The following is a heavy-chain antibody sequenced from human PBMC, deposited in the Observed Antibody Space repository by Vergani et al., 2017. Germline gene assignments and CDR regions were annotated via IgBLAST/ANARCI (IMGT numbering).Heavy chain of an antibody. CDR3: ASSRKGTIFGVVIPPYYYGMDV. V-gene: IGHV4-31*11. CDR1: GGSISSGGYY. J-gene: IGHJ6*02. Sequence: QVQLQQWGAGLLKPSETLSLTCAVSGGSISSGGYYWSWIRQHPGKGLEWIGYIYYSGSTYYNPSIKSRVTISVDTSKNQFSLKLSSVTAADTAVYYCASSRKGTIFGVVIPPYYYGMDVWGQGTTVTVSS. CDR2: IYYSGST. D-gene: IGHD3-3*01.